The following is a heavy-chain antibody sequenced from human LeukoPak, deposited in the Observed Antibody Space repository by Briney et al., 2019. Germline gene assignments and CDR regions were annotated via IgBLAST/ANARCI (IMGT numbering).Heavy chain of an antibody. V-gene: IGHV4-34*01. Sequence: SETLSLTCAVYGGSFSGYYWSWIRQPPGKGLEWIGEINHGGSTNYNPYLKSRVTITVDTSKNQFSLKLSSVTAADTAVYYCERSGYYDFWSVSYWGQGTLVIVSS. CDR1: GGSFSGYY. CDR2: INHGGST. CDR3: ERSGYYDFWSVSY. J-gene: IGHJ4*02. D-gene: IGHD3-3*01.